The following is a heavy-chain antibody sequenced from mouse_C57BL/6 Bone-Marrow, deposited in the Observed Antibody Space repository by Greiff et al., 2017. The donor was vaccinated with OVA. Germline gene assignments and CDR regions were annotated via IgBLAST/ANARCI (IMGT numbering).Heavy chain of an antibody. CDR2: INPGSGGT. J-gene: IGHJ4*01. CDR3: ARRGGYAMDY. V-gene: IGHV1-54*01. CDR1: GYAFTNYL. Sequence: VMLVESGAELVRPGTSVKVSCKASGYAFTNYLLEWVKQRPGQGLEWIGVINPGSGGTNYNEKFKGKATLTADKYSSTAYMQLSSLTSEDSAVYFGARRGGYAMDYWGQGTSVTVSS.